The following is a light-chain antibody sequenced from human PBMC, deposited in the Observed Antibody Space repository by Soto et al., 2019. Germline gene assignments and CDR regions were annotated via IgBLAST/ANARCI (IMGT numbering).Light chain of an antibody. CDR3: QQYNSYSPLT. Sequence: IVMTQPPATLSVSPGERASLSCRASQSVSTNLAWYQHKPGQAPRLLIYGASSRATGIPARFSGSGSGTEFTLTISFLQPDDFATYYCQQYNSYSPLTFGGGTKVDIK. V-gene: IGKV3-15*01. J-gene: IGKJ4*01. CDR2: GAS. CDR1: QSVSTN.